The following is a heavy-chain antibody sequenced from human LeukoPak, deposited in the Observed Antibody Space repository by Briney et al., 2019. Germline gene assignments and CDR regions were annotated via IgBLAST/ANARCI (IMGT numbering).Heavy chain of an antibody. J-gene: IGHJ4*02. D-gene: IGHD3-22*01. CDR1: GGSISSYY. Sequence: SETLSLTCTVSGGSISSYYWSWIRQPPGKGLEWIGYIYYSGSTNYNPSLKSRVTISVDTSKNQFSLKLSSVTAADTAVYYCARLGDGSTYDSSGYKAFDYWGQGTLVTVSP. CDR2: IYYSGST. V-gene: IGHV4-59*08. CDR3: ARLGDGSTYDSSGYKAFDY.